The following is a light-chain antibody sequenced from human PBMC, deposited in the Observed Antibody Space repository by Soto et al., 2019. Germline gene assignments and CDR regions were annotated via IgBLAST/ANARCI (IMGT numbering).Light chain of an antibody. CDR2: AAS. CDR1: QSISTY. CDR3: QQSYSTPPYT. J-gene: IGKJ2*01. V-gene: IGKV1-39*01. Sequence: DIPMTQSPSSLSASIGDRVTITCRAGQSISTYLNWYQQKPGKAPKLLIYAASSLQSGVPSRFSGSGSGTDFTLTISSLQPEDFATYYCQQSYSTPPYTFGQGTKVEIK.